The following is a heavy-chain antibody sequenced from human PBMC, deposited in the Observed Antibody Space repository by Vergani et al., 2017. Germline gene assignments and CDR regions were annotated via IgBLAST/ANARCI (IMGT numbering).Heavy chain of an antibody. Sequence: EVQLVESGGGLVKPGESPRLSCVASGFTFGSYSMIWVRQAPGKGLEWVSSISSGSSYIYYADSVKGRFTISRDNAKNSLYLQMNSLRAEDTAVYYCARDXTRYSTASRRYVDYWGQGTLVTVSS. CDR1: GFTFGSYS. D-gene: IGHD5-12*01. CDR2: ISSGSSYI. J-gene: IGHJ4*02. CDR3: ARDXTRYSTASRRYVDY. V-gene: IGHV3-21*01.